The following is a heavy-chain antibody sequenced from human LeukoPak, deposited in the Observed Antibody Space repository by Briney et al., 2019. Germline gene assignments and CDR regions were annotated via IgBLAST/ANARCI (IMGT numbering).Heavy chain of an antibody. D-gene: IGHD3-22*01. CDR2: IIPIFGTA. CDR3: ARSYYDSSGFDY. Sequence: AASVTVSCKASGGTFSSYAISWVRQAPGQGLEWMGGIIPIFGTANYAQKFQGRVTITTDESTSTAYMELSSLRSEDTAVYYCARSYYDSSGFDYWGQGTLVTVSS. J-gene: IGHJ4*02. V-gene: IGHV1-69*05. CDR1: GGTFSSYA.